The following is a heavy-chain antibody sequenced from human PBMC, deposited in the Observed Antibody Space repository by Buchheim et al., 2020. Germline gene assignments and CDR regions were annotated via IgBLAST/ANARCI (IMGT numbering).Heavy chain of an antibody. J-gene: IGHJ5*02. D-gene: IGHD2-2*03. CDR3: ARATKLLLGYFDP. CDR1: GYRITTYS. Sequence: QVQLVQSGAEMKKPGASVKVSCKASGYRITTYSVHWFRQAPGQGLEWMGWVNPRSGGVKYAQKFQGRVAISTDKSVSTVYMEMSRLTFDDTAIYYCARATKLLLGYFDPWGQGAL. CDR2: VNPRSGGV. V-gene: IGHV1-2*02.